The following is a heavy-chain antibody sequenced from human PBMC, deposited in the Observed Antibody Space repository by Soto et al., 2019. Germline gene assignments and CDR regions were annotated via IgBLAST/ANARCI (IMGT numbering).Heavy chain of an antibody. V-gene: IGHV3-53*01. CDR2: IYSGDTT. D-gene: IGHD5-18*01. CDR3: HGYGY. CDR1: NY. J-gene: IGHJ4*02. Sequence: NYMSWVRQAPGKGLEWVSVIYSGDTTYYADSVKGRFIISRDISKNILYLQMNILRAEDTAVYYCHGYGYRGQGTLVTVSS.